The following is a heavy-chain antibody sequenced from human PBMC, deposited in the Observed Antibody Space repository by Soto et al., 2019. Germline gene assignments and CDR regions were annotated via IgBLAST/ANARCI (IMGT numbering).Heavy chain of an antibody. Sequence: GRSLTLACVSSGFTCSDDEMIWVRQAPGAGRDWVSYIRKRGGGSMKYYADSVKGRFTISRDNAKNSVHLQMNRLRAEDTAIYYRAREGAYYFDYWGHGTLVTVSS. CDR2: IRKRGGGSMK. CDR1: GFTCSDDE. V-gene: IGHV3-48*03. CDR3: AREGAYYFDY. J-gene: IGHJ4*01.